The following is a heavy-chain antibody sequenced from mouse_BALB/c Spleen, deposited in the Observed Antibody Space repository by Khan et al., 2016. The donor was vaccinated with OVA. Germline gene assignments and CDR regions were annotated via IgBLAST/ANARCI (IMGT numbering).Heavy chain of an antibody. J-gene: IGHJ2*01. CDR1: GFTFSGFG. CDR3: ARTGYYYFDY. CDR2: ISSGSSTI. D-gene: IGHD2-3*01. Sequence: EVELVESGGGLVQPGGSRKLSCAASGFTFSGFGMHWVRQAPEKGLEWVAYISSGSSTIYYADTVKGRFTISRDNPKNTLFLQMTSLRSEDTAVSCCARTGYYYFDYWGQGTTLTVSS. V-gene: IGHV5-17*02.